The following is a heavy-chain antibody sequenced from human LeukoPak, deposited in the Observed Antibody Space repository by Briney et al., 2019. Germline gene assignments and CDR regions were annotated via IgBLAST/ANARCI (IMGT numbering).Heavy chain of an antibody. J-gene: IGHJ6*03. CDR2: MSGRGDST. CDR1: GFTFSSYA. D-gene: IGHD6-19*01. CDR3: AKGASGRYYNYYFYMDV. V-gene: IGHV3-23*01. Sequence: GFLRLSCAASGFTFSSYAMSWVRPAPGKGLEWVSVMSGRGDSTDYADSVKGRFTISRDSSKNTLYLQMNSLSADDTAVYYCAKGASGRYYNYYFYMDVWGKGTTVTVSS.